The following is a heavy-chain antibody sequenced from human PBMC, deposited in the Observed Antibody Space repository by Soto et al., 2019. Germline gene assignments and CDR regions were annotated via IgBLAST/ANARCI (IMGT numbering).Heavy chain of an antibody. CDR2: ISHSGASI. CDR3: ARDAPLPQGRWLNLDF. Sequence: EAFLVESGGGLVQPGGSLRLSCAASGFTFSNYDMNWVRQAPGKGLEWVSYISHSGASIDYADSVRGRFTISRDNAKNSLYLQMNSLSAEDTAVYYCARDAPLPQGRWLNLDFWGQGTLVTVSS. J-gene: IGHJ4*02. CDR1: GFTFSNYD. V-gene: IGHV3-48*03. D-gene: IGHD5-12*01.